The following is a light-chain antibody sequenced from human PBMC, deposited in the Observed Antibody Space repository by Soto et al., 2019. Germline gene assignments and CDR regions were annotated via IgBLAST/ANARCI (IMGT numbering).Light chain of an antibody. CDR2: DVS. J-gene: IGLJ1*01. CDR1: SSDFGGYNY. V-gene: IGLV2-14*01. CDR3: SSYTSSSTLDV. Sequence: HSALTQPASVSGSPGQSITISCTGTSSDFGGYNYVSWYQQHPGKAPKLMIYDVSNRPSGVSNRFSGSKSGNTASLTIFGLQAEDEADYYCSSYTSSSTLDVFGTGTKVTVL.